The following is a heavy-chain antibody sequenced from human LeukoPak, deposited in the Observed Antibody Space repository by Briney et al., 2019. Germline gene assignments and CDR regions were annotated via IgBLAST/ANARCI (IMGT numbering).Heavy chain of an antibody. Sequence: SETLSLTCAVYGGSFSGYYWSWIRQPPGKGLEWIGEINHSGSTNYNPSLKSRVTISVDTSKNQFSLKLSSVTAADTAVYYCAVKTYYYGSGKAYYYYYMDVWGKGTTVTVSS. CDR3: AVKTYYYGSGKAYYYYYMDV. D-gene: IGHD3-10*01. V-gene: IGHV4-34*01. J-gene: IGHJ6*03. CDR1: GGSFSGYY. CDR2: INHSGST.